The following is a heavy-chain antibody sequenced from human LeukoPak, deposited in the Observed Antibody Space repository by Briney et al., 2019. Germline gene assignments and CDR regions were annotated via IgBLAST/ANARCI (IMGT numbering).Heavy chain of an antibody. V-gene: IGHV3-11*04. CDR1: GFTLSDYY. CDR2: ITSSGSAI. J-gene: IGHJ3*02. CDR3: AREVIPAAIFAFDM. Sequence: GGSLRLSCAASGFTLSDYYMSWFRQAPGKGLEWVSSITSSGSAIYYADSVKGRFTIARDNARNLMDLQLNSLRVEDTAMYYCAREVIPAAIFAFDMWGQGTMVTVSS. D-gene: IGHD2-2*01.